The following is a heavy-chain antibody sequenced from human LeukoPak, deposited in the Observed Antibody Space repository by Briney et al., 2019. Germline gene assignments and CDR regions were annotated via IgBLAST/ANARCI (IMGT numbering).Heavy chain of an antibody. CDR2: IWYDGSNK. J-gene: IGHJ4*02. CDR3: ARDNERWFGELLFDY. CDR1: GFTFSSYG. D-gene: IGHD3-10*01. V-gene: IGHV3-33*01. Sequence: AGSLTLSCAASGFTFSSYGMHWVRQAPGKGLEWVAVIWYDGSNKYYADSVKGRFTISRDNSKNTLYLQMNSLRAEDTAVYYCARDNERWFGELLFDYWGQGTLVTVSS.